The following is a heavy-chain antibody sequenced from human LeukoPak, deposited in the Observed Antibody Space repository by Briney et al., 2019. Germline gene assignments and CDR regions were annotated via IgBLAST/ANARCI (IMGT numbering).Heavy chain of an antibody. Sequence: GGSLRLSCAASGFTFSSYSMNWVRQAPGKGLEWVSSISSSSSYIYHADSVKGRFTISRDNAKNSLYLQMNSLRAEDTAVYYCARRLSDYYDSSGYRQFDYWGQGTLVTVSS. J-gene: IGHJ4*02. V-gene: IGHV3-21*01. D-gene: IGHD3-22*01. CDR1: GFTFSSYS. CDR3: ARRLSDYYDSSGYRQFDY. CDR2: ISSSSSYI.